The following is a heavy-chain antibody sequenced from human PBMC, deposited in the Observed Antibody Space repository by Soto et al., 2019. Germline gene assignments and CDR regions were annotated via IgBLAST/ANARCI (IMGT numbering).Heavy chain of an antibody. CDR2: IYYSGST. Sequence: NPSETLSLTCTVSGGSISSGGYYWSWIRQHPGKGLEWIGYIYYSGSTYYNPSLKSRVTISVDTSKNQFSLKLSSVTAAGTAVYYCARVQWLRLESKGYGMDVWGQGTTVTVSS. CDR3: ARVQWLRLESKGYGMDV. CDR1: GGSISSGGYY. D-gene: IGHD5-12*01. J-gene: IGHJ6*02. V-gene: IGHV4-31*03.